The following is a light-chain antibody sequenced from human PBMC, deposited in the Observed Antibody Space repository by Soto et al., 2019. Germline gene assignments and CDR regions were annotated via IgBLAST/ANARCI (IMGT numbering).Light chain of an antibody. CDR1: PCDLRAYNY. CDR3: SSFTSRFTFV. Sequence: QSALTQPASGSGSHRRSRATPSTARPCDLRAYNYVSWYPRHPSKAPKLMISEFTNRSSGVSDRFSCSQSGNTASLTISGFQAEGEADYYCSSFTSRFTFVFGTGTKVTVL. CDR2: EFT. J-gene: IGLJ1*01. V-gene: IGLV2-14*01.